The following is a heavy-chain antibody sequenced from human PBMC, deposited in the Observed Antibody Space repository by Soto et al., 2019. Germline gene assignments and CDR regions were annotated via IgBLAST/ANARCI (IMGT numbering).Heavy chain of an antibody. J-gene: IGHJ4*02. Sequence: SETLSLTCTVSGGSISSYYWSWIRQPPGKGLEWIGYIYYSGSTNYNPSLKSRVTISVDTSKNQFSLKLSSVTAADTAVYYCSRLTVTTVYFDYWCQGTLVTVSA. CDR1: GGSISSYY. CDR3: SRLTVTTVYFDY. V-gene: IGHV4-59*08. CDR2: IYYSGST. D-gene: IGHD4-17*01.